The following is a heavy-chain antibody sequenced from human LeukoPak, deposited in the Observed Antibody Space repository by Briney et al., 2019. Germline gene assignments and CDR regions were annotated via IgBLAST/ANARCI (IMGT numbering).Heavy chain of an antibody. D-gene: IGHD4-17*01. CDR2: VYYSGST. CDR3: ARHRSEYGYYVFDY. V-gene: IGHV4-39*01. Sequence: SETLSLTCTVSGGSIRSSSYYWGWIRPPPGNELEWIGSVYYSGSTYYNPPPKSRLTISVVASSNHFSLKLSPVTAADTAVYYCARHRSEYGYYVFDYWGQGTLVTVSS. J-gene: IGHJ4*02. CDR1: GGSIRSSSYY.